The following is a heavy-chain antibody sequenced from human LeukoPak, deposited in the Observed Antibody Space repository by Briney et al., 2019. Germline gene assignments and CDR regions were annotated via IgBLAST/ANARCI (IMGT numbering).Heavy chain of an antibody. J-gene: IGHJ6*02. CDR2: IIPIFGTA. D-gene: IGHD3-9*01. CDR1: GGTFSSYA. Sequence: SVKVSCKASGGTFSSYAISWVRQAPGQGLEWMGGIIPIFGTANYAQKFQGRVTITADESTSTAYMELSSLRSEDTAVYYSAMNWYDILTGDLYYYYGMDVWGQGTTVTVSS. CDR3: AMNWYDILTGDLYYYYGMDV. V-gene: IGHV1-69*13.